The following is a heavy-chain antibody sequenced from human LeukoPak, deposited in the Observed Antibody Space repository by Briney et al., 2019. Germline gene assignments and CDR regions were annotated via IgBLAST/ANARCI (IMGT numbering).Heavy chain of an antibody. Sequence: GGSLRLSCVVSGFTFSPYSMNWVRQAPGKGLEWVAYISGRTSTIYYADSVYGRFTISRDNAKNSLYLQMNSLRAEDTAVYYCARAHNWKYGTFDYWGQGTLVTVSS. CDR1: GFTFSPYS. CDR3: ARAHNWKYGTFDY. V-gene: IGHV3-48*01. J-gene: IGHJ4*02. CDR2: ISGRTSTI. D-gene: IGHD1-7*01.